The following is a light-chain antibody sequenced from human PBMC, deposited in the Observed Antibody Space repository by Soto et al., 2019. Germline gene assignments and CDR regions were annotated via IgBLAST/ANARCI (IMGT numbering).Light chain of an antibody. CDR2: GAS. J-gene: IGKJ5*01. CDR3: QQYGNSPIT. CDR1: QSVSSN. V-gene: IGKV3-20*01. Sequence: EIVMTQSPATLSVSPGERATLSCRASQSVSSNLAWYQQKPGQAPRLLIYGASNRATGIPDRFSGSGSGTDFTLTINRLEPEDFAVYYCQQYGNSPITFGQGTRLEIK.